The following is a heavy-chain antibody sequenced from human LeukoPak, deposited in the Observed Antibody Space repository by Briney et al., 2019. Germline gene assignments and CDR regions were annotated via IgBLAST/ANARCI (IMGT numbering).Heavy chain of an antibody. J-gene: IGHJ4*02. CDR1: GYSFTSYW. Sequence: GESLKISCKGSGYSFTSYWIGWVRQMPGKGLEWMGIIYPGDSETRYSPSFQGQVTISADKSISTAYLQWSSLEASDTAMYYCARRYYDFWSGYGFDYWGQGTLVTVSS. D-gene: IGHD3-3*01. CDR2: IYPGDSET. V-gene: IGHV5-51*01. CDR3: ARRYYDFWSGYGFDY.